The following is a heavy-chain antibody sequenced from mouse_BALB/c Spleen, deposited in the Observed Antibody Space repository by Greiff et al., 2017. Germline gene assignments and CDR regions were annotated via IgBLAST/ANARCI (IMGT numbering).Heavy chain of an antibody. V-gene: IGHV1-14*01. CDR3: AREITTVVAKWYFDV. CDR1: GYTFTSYV. Sequence: VQLQQSGPELVKPGASVKMSCKASGYTFTSYVMHWVKQKPGQGLEWIGYINPYNDGTKYNEKFKGKATLTSDKSSSTSYMELSSLTSEDSAVYYCAREITTVVAKWYFDVWGAGTTVTVSS. D-gene: IGHD1-1*01. CDR2: INPYNDGT. J-gene: IGHJ1*01.